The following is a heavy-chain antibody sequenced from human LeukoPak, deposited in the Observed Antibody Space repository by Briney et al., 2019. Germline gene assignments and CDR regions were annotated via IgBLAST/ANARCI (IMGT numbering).Heavy chain of an antibody. J-gene: IGHJ3*02. CDR2: ISGSGGST. D-gene: IGHD3-9*01. V-gene: IGHV3-23*01. Sequence: GGSLRLSCAASGFTFSSYAMSWVRQAPGKGLEWVSAISGSGGSTYYADSVKGRFTISRDNSKNTLYLQMNSLRAEDTAVYYCAKDREVNYDILTGYYPIHALDIWGQGTMVTVSS. CDR3: AKDREVNYDILTGYYPIHALDI. CDR1: GFTFSSYA.